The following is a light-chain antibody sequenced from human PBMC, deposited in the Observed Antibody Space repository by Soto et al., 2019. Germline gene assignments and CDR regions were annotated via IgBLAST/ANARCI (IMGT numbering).Light chain of an antibody. V-gene: IGLV2-18*02. CDR3: SSYTSTSRYV. CDR2: EVT. CDR1: SSDVGKYDR. J-gene: IGLJ1*01. Sequence: QSVLTQPPSVSGSPGQSVTISCTGTSSDVGKYDRVSWYQQPPGTAPKLIIYEVTNRPSGVPARLSGSKYGNTVSLTFSGLQAEDEADYYCSSYTSTSRYVFGAGTKVTVL.